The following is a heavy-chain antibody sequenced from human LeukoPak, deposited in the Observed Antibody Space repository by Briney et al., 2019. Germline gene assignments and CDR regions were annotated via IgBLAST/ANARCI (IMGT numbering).Heavy chain of an antibody. D-gene: IGHD6-19*01. CDR2: IIPIFGTA. V-gene: IGHV1-69*13. CDR3: ARYYSGWYYFDY. J-gene: IGHJ4*02. CDR1: GGTFSSYA. Sequence: GASVRVSSQASGGTFSSYAISWVRQAPGQGLEWMGGIIPIFGTANYAQKFQGRVTITADESTSTAYMELSSLRSEDTAVYYCARYYSGWYYFDYWGQGTLVTVSS.